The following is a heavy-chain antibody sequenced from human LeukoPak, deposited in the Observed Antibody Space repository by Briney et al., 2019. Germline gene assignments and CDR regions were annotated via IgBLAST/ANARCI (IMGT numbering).Heavy chain of an antibody. J-gene: IGHJ5*02. CDR1: GFTFSIYA. D-gene: IGHD2-2*01. CDR2: INYSDGKT. Sequence: SGGSLRLSCSGSGFTFSIYAMNWVRQAPGKGLEWVSGINYSDGKTSYADSVKGRFTISRDNSRNTLYLQMNSLRVEDTAVYYCAKDSGNRLYPYADLWGQGILVTVSS. CDR3: AKDSGNRLYPYADL. V-gene: IGHV3-23*01.